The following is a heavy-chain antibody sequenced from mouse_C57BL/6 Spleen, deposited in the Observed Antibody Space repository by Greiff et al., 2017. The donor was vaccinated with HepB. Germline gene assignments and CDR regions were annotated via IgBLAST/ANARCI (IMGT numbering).Heavy chain of an antibody. CDR3: ARLLRGAMDY. V-gene: IGHV1-42*01. D-gene: IGHD1-1*01. CDR1: GYSFTGYY. J-gene: IGHJ4*01. Sequence: VQLQQSGPELVKPGASVKISCKASGYSFTGYYMNWVKQSPEKSLEWIGEINPSTGGTTYKQKFKAKATLTVDKSSSTAYMQLKSLTSEDSAVYYCARLLRGAMDYWGQGTSVTVSS. CDR2: INPSTGGT.